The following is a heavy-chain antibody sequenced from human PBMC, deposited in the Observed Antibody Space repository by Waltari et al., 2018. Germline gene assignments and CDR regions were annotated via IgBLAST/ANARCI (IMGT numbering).Heavy chain of an antibody. Sequence: QVQLVQSGSELKKPGASVKVSCKASGYIFSNYAMNWVRQAPGQGLEWMGWIKPNTGNPTYAQGFTGRFVFSLDTSGSTAYLQISSLKAEDTSVYYCAKGIQLWGRGSWYFDDWGQGTLVTVSS. J-gene: IGHJ4*02. V-gene: IGHV7-4-1*02. CDR3: AKGIQLWGRGSWYFDD. CDR2: IKPNTGNP. D-gene: IGHD5-18*01. CDR1: GYIFSNYA.